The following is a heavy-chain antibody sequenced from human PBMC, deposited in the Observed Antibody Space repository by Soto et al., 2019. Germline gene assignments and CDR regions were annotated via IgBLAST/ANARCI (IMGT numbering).Heavy chain of an antibody. V-gene: IGHV4-59*01. J-gene: IGHJ4*02. Sequence: QVQLQESGPGLVKPSETLSLTCTVSGGSISSYYWSWIRQPPGKGLEWIGYIYYSGSTNYNPSLKSRVXXSXDXXKNQFSLKLSSVTAADTAVYYCARDTAAGIGELDYWGQGTLVTVSS. D-gene: IGHD6-13*01. CDR2: IYYSGST. CDR1: GGSISSYY. CDR3: ARDTAAGIGELDY.